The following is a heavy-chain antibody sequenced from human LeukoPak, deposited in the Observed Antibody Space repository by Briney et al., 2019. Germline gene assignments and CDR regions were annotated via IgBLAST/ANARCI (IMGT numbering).Heavy chain of an antibody. D-gene: IGHD1-1*01. CDR2: ISYEGSIK. V-gene: IGHV3-30*18. Sequence: GSLRLSCSASGFTFISYGMHWVRQATRKGLEWVALISYEGSIKYYADSVKGRFTISRDNSKSTLYLQMNSLRAEDTAVYHCAKYLEPTAVLMDVWGQGTTVTVSS. CDR3: AKYLEPTAVLMDV. CDR1: GFTFISYG. J-gene: IGHJ6*02.